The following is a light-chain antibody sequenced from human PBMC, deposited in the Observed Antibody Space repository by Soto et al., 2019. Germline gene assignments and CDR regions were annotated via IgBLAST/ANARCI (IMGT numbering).Light chain of an antibody. CDR3: TSYAGTYSFFDV. V-gene: IGLV2-8*01. J-gene: IGLJ1*01. Sequence: QSVLTQPPSASGSPGQSVTISCTGTSSDVGAYNYVSWYQQLPGKAPKLIIYEVSKRPSGVPERFSGSKSGNTASLTVSGLQAEDEADYYCTSYAGTYSFFDVFGPGTKVTVL. CDR2: EVS. CDR1: SSDVGAYNY.